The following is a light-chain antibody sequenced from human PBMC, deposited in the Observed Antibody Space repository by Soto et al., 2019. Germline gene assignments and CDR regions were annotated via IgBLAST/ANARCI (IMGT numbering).Light chain of an antibody. J-gene: IGKJ1*01. CDR1: QSLLHSNGYNY. CDR3: MQALQTPT. Sequence: DIVMTQSPLSLPVTPGEPASISCRSSQSLLHSNGYNYLDWYLQKPGQSPQLLIYLGSNRASGVTDRFSGSGSGTEFTMKISRVEAEDVGVYYCMQALQTPTFGPGTKVEIK. CDR2: LGS. V-gene: IGKV2-28*01.